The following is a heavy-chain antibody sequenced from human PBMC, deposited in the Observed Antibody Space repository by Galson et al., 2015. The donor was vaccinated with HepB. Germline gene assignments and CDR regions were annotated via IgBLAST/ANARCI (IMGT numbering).Heavy chain of an antibody. CDR1: GFTFSNAW. Sequence: SLRLSCAASGFTFSNAWMSWVRQAPGKGLEWVGRIKSKTDGGTTDYAAPVKGRFTISRDDSKNTLYLQMNSLKTEDTAVYYCTTPQSLGGWYRATYYFDYWGQGTLVTVSS. D-gene: IGHD6-19*01. CDR3: TTPQSLGGWYRATYYFDY. J-gene: IGHJ4*02. CDR2: IKSKTDGGTT. V-gene: IGHV3-15*01.